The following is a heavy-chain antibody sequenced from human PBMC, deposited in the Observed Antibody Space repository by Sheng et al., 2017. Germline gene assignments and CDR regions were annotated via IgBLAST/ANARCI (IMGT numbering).Heavy chain of an antibody. J-gene: IGHJ4*02. CDR1: GYSISSGYY. D-gene: IGHD1-1*01. V-gene: IGHV4-38-2*01. CDR3: ARIMYNWTPQVVDY. CDR2: MFHSGVS. Sequence: QVHLQESGPGLVKPSETLSLTCAVSGYSISSGYYWGWLRQPPGKGLEWIGCMFHSGVSYYNPSLKSRVTISVDTSNNQFSLKLSSVAAADTAIYYCARIMYNWTPQVVDYWGRGNPRSPSPQ.